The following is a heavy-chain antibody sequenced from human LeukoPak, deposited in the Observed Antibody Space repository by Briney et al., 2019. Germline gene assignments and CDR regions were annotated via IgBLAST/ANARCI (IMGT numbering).Heavy chain of an antibody. D-gene: IGHD4-11*01. J-gene: IGHJ4*02. V-gene: IGHV3-33*06. CDR1: GFTFNHYA. CDR2: IWSDGTNR. CDR3: AKDAQRGFDYSNSLEY. Sequence: PGGSLRLSCAATGFTFNHYAMHWVRQAPGKGLEWEAVIWSDGTNRYYADSVKGRFTISKDDAGKTVYLQMSSLRPEDTGVYYCAKDAQRGFDYSNSLEYWGQGTPVTVST.